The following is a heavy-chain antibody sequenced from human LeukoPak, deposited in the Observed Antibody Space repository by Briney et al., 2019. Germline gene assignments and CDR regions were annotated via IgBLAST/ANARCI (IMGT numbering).Heavy chain of an antibody. J-gene: IGHJ4*02. Sequence: SETLSLTCTVSGGSVSSGDHYWSWIRQPPERGLEWIGYIWNSGNTIYNPSLRSRVTLSIDMSKNQFSLKLTSVTAADTAVYYCARHGGSWTFDYWGQGTLVTVSS. CDR3: ARHGGSWTFDY. CDR1: GGSVSSGDHY. CDR2: IWNSGNT. D-gene: IGHD6-13*01. V-gene: IGHV4-61*08.